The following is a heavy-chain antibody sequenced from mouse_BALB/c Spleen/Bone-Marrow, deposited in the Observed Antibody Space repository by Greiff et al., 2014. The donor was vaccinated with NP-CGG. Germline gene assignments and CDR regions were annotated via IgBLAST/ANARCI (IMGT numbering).Heavy chain of an antibody. CDR1: GSSFPGSS. J-gene: IGHJ2*01. CDR2: ILCYNGAT. CDR3: ARGDGYYVDFDY. Sequence: LVTPCASVPLSCPSSGSSFPGSSLPFVPPRHGTLLSFLGSILCYNGATSYNQKFKGKATFTVDTSSSTAYMQFNSLTSEDSAVYYCARGDGYYVDFDYWGQGTTLTVSS. D-gene: IGHD2-3*01. V-gene: IGHV1S34*01.